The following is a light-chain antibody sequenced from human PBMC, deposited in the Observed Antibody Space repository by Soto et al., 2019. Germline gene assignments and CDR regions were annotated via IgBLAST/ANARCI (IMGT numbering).Light chain of an antibody. CDR2: AVT. CDR3: CSYTTSSTL. V-gene: IGLV2-14*01. Sequence: QSALTQPASVSGSPGQSITISCTGTSSDGGGYNYFSWYQQHPGKAPELMIYAVTDRPSGVSSRFSGSKSGNTASLTVSGLQAEDEDDYYCCSYTTSSTLFGTGTKVTVL. CDR1: SSDGGGYNY. J-gene: IGLJ1*01.